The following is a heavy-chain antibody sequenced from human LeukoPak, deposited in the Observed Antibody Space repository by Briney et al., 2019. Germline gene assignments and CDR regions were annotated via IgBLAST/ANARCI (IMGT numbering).Heavy chain of an antibody. CDR1: GGSFSGYY. CDR2: INHSGST. D-gene: IGHD1-1*01. CDR3: ARVQGTTGTTSRIVDY. J-gene: IGHJ4*02. V-gene: IGHV4-34*01. Sequence: SETLSLTCAVYGGSFSGYYWSWIRQPPGKGLEWIGEINHSGSTNYNPSLKSRVTISVDTSKNQFSLKLSSVTAADTAVYYCARVQGTTGTTSRIVDYWGQGTLVTVSS.